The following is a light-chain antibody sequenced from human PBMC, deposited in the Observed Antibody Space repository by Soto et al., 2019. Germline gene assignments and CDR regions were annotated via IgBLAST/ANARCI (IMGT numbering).Light chain of an antibody. V-gene: IGKV3-11*01. CDR1: QSVSSY. CDR3: QHRSN. Sequence: EIVLTQSPATLSLSPGERATLSCRASQSVSSYLAWYQQKPGQAPRLLIYEASNRATGSPARFSGSGSGTDFTPTISSLEPADFALYYCQHRSNFGPGTKVDIK. J-gene: IGKJ3*01. CDR2: EAS.